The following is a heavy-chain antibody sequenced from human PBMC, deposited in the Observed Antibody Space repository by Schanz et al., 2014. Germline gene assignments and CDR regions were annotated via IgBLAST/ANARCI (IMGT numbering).Heavy chain of an antibody. V-gene: IGHV4-39*01. Sequence: QLQLRQSGPGRVKPSETLSLTCTVSGGSLSTNTYWGWIRQPPGKGLEWIGEIHHSGSIIYNPSLRSGVTISMDTSKNQFFLKVTSVTAADTAVYYCARHLVNAYGMDVWGQGTAVTVSS. CDR1: GGSLSTNTY. CDR3: ARHLVNAYGMDV. J-gene: IGHJ6*02. CDR2: IHHSGSI.